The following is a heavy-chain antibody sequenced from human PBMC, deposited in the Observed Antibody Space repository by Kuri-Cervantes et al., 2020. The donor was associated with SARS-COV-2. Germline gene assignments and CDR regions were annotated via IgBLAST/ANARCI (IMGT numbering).Heavy chain of an antibody. CDR2: IYWDDDK. V-gene: IGHV2-5*02. Sequence: SGPTLVKPTQTLTLTCTVSGFSVTTTGAGVGWICQPPGKALEWLALIYWDDDKRYSPSLKSRLTITKDTSKNQVVLTMTNMDPVDTATYYCAHISDTAMEPRTNWFDPWGQGTLVTVSS. CDR1: GFSVTTTGAG. D-gene: IGHD5-18*01. CDR3: AHISDTAMEPRTNWFDP. J-gene: IGHJ5*02.